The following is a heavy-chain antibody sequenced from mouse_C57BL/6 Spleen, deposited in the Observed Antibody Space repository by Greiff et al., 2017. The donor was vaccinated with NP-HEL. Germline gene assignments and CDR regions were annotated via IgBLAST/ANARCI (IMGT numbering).Heavy chain of an antibody. Sequence: EVKLVESGGGLVKPGGSLKLSCAASGFTFSDYGMHWVRQAPEKGLEWVAYISSGSSTIYYADTVKGRFTISRDNAKNTLFLQMTSLRSEDTAMYYCARPGGLRYAMDYWGQGTSVTVSS. V-gene: IGHV5-17*01. CDR2: ISSGSSTI. CDR1: GFTFSDYG. D-gene: IGHD2-4*01. J-gene: IGHJ4*01. CDR3: ARPGGLRYAMDY.